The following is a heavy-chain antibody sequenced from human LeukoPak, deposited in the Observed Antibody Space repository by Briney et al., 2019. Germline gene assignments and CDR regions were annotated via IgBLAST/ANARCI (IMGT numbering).Heavy chain of an antibody. J-gene: IGHJ4*02. Sequence: PSQTLSLTCAVSGGSISSADFYWSWIRQHPGKGLEWIGFIYYSGSAYYNPSLKSRVSISIDTSKYQFSLTLNSVTAADTAVYYCARGSDFFDYWGQGTLVTVSS. CDR3: ARGSDFFDY. V-gene: IGHV4-31*11. CDR1: GGSISSADFY. CDR2: IYYSGSA.